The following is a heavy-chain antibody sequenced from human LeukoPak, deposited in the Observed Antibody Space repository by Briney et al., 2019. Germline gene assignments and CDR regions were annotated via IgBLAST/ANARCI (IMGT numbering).Heavy chain of an antibody. CDR3: ATLRGSYPAPYYFDY. Sequence: GASVKVSCKASGYTFTSFGISWVRQAPGQGLEWMGWISAYNGNTNYAQKFQGRVTLTPDTSTSTAYMELRSLRSDDTAVYYCATLRGSYPAPYYFDYWGQGTLVTVSS. CDR1: GYTFTSFG. V-gene: IGHV1-18*01. J-gene: IGHJ4*02. CDR2: ISAYNGNT. D-gene: IGHD1-26*01.